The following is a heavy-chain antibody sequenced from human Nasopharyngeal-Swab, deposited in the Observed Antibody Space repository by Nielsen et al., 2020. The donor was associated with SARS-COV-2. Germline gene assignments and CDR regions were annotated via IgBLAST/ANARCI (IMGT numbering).Heavy chain of an antibody. J-gene: IGHJ6*02. Sequence: ASLKVSCKASGYTFTGYYMHWVRQAPGQGLEWMGWINPNSGGTNYAQKFQGRVTMTRDTSISTAYMELSRLRSDDTAVYYCAREGIAAAGTWACYYYYGMDVWGQGTTVTVSS. V-gene: IGHV1-2*02. CDR1: GYTFTGYY. D-gene: IGHD6-13*01. CDR3: AREGIAAAGTWACYYYYGMDV. CDR2: INPNSGGT.